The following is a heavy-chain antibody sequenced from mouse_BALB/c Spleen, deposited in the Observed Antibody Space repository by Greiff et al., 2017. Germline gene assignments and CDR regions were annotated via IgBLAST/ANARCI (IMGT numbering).Heavy chain of an antibody. CDR3: TREGGTTASGAMDY. CDR2: ISSGGSYT. CDR1: GFTFSSYT. V-gene: IGHV5-6-4*01. Sequence: EVKLVESGGGLVKPGGSLKLSCAASGFTFSSYTMSWVRQTPEKRLEWVATISSGGSYTYYPDSVKGRFTISRDNAKNTLYLQMSSLKSEDTAMYYCTREGGTTASGAMDYWGQGTSVTVSS. D-gene: IGHD1-2*01. J-gene: IGHJ4*01.